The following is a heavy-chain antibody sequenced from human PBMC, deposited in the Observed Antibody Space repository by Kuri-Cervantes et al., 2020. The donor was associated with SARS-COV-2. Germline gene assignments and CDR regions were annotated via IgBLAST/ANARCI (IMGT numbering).Heavy chain of an antibody. CDR1: GYTFTSYD. V-gene: IGHV1-2*02. CDR2: INPNSGGT. J-gene: IGHJ5*02. CDR3: ARVPYYYDSSGQKFDP. Sequence: ASVKVSCKASGYTFTSYDINWVRQATGQGLEWMGWINPNSGGTNYAQKFQGRVTMARDTSISTAYMELSRLRSDDTAVYYCARVPYYYDSSGQKFDPWGQGTLVTVSS. D-gene: IGHD3-22*01.